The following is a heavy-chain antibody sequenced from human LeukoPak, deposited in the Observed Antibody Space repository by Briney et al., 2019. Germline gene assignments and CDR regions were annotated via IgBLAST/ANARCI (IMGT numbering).Heavy chain of an antibody. CDR2: IWYDGSNE. D-gene: IGHD6-6*01. J-gene: IGHJ4*02. Sequence: GGSLRLSCAASGFTFSGYGMHWVREAPGKGLERVADIWYDGSNEYYGDSVKVRFTISRDNSKNTLYLEMNSLRVEDTAVYYCASNPSEGYWGQGTLVTVSS. CDR3: ASNPSEGY. V-gene: IGHV3-33*01. CDR1: GFTFSGYG.